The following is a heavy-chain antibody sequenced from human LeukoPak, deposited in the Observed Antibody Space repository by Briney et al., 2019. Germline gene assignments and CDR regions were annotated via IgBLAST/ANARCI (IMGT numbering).Heavy chain of an antibody. CDR2: IHHSGST. V-gene: IGHV4-30-4*01. J-gene: IGHJ2*01. CDR1: GGSINSGDYY. D-gene: IGHD4/OR15-4a*01. CDR3: ARGLTSSDWYFDL. Sequence: SETLSLTCTVSGGSINSGDYYWSWIRQPPGKGLEWIEYIHHSGSTYHNPSLQSRVTISIDTSKNQFSLKLSSVTAADTAVYYCARGLTSSDWYFDLWGRGTLVTVSS.